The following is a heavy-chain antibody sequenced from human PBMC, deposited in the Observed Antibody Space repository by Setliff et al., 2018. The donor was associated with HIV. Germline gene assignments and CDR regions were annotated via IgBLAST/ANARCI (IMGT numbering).Heavy chain of an antibody. CDR2: IYYSGNT. Sequence: SETLSLTCTISGGSISSSNYYWGWIRQPPGKGLEWIGTIYYSGNTYYNPSLKSRVTISADTSKNEFFLKLTSVTAADTAVYYCARQPGYSSGWYFTASGFDPWGQGTLVTVSS. V-gene: IGHV4-39*01. CDR1: GGSISSSNYY. D-gene: IGHD6-19*01. J-gene: IGHJ5*02. CDR3: ARQPGYSSGWYFTASGFDP.